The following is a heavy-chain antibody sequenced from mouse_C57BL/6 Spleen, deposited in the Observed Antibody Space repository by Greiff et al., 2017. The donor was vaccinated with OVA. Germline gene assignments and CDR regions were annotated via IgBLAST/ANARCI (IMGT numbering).Heavy chain of an antibody. CDR3: ATTAYYFDY. Sequence: VQLQQSGAELVRPGTSVKVSCKASGYAFTNYLIEWVKQRPGQGLEWIGVINPGSGGTNYNEKFKGKATLNADKSSSTAYMQLSSLTSEDSAVYFCATTAYYFDYWGQGTTLTVSS. J-gene: IGHJ2*01. V-gene: IGHV1-54*01. CDR2: INPGSGGT. CDR1: GYAFTNYL. D-gene: IGHD1-2*01.